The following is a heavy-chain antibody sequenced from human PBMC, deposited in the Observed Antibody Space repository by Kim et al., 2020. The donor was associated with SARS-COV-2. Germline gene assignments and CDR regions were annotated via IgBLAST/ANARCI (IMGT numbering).Heavy chain of an antibody. V-gene: IGHV3-30*18. J-gene: IGHJ6*02. CDR3: AKGWDDYVWDGMDV. D-gene: IGHD3-16*01. Sequence: GGSLRLSCAASGFTFSSYGMHWVRQAPGKGLEWVAVISYDGSNKYYADSVKGRFTISRDNSKNTLYLQMNSLRAEDTAVYYCAKGWDDYVWDGMDVWGQGTTVTVSS. CDR1: GFTFSSYG. CDR2: ISYDGSNK.